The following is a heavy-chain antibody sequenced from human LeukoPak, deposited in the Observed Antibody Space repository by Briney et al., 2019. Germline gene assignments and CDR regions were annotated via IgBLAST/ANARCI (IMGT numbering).Heavy chain of an antibody. Sequence: APVKVSCKASGYTFTSYGISWVRQAPGQGLEWMGWISAYNGNTNYAQKLQGRVTMTTDTSTSTAYMELRSLRSDDTAVYYCARDGWKYYDSSGYYEYYYYYMDVWGKGTTVTVSS. CDR3: ARDGWKYYDSSGYYEYYYYYMDV. CDR1: GYTFTSYG. D-gene: IGHD3-22*01. V-gene: IGHV1-18*01. J-gene: IGHJ6*03. CDR2: ISAYNGNT.